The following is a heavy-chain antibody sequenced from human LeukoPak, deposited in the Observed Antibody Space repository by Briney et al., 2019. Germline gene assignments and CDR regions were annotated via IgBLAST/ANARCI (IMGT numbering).Heavy chain of an antibody. CDR3: ARGEPAFSSGWYTYYSDY. Sequence: PSETLSLTCTVSGGSISSYYWSWIRQTPGKGLEWIGYIYYSGTTNYNPSLRSRVAILLDTSKNQFSLKLSSVTAADTAVYYCARGEPAFSSGWYTYYSDYWGQGTLVTVSS. V-gene: IGHV4-59*01. CDR2: IYYSGTT. J-gene: IGHJ4*02. CDR1: GGSISSYY. D-gene: IGHD6-19*01.